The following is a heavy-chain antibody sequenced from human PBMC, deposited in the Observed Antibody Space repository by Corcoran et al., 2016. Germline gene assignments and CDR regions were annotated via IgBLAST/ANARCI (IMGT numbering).Heavy chain of an antibody. CDR1: GYTFTSYY. Sequence: QVQLVQSGAEVKKPGASVKVSCKASGYTFTSYYMHWVRQAPGQGLEWMGIINPSGGSTSYAQKFQGRVTMTRDTSTSTVYMELSSLRYEDTAVYYCARGRGALRFLEWLSGMDVWGQGTTVTVSS. CDR2: INPSGGST. V-gene: IGHV1-46*01. D-gene: IGHD3-3*01. J-gene: IGHJ6*02. CDR3: ARGRGALRFLEWLSGMDV.